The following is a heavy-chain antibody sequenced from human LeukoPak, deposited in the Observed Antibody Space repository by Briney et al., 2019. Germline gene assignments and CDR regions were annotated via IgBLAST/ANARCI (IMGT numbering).Heavy chain of an antibody. CDR2: FYYSGST. D-gene: IGHD5-18*01. CDR1: GGSISSSSYY. Sequence: PSETLSLTCTVSGGSISSSSYYWGWIRQPPGKGLEGIGGFYYSGSTYYNPSLKSRVTISVDTSKNQFSLKLSSVTAADTAVYYCARTTEGGYTYGYFYYYYMDVWGKGTTVTISS. V-gene: IGHV4-39*07. CDR3: ARTTEGGYTYGYFYYYYMDV. J-gene: IGHJ6*03.